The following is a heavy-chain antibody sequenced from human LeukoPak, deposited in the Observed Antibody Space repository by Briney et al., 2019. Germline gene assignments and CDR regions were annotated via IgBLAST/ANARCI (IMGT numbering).Heavy chain of an antibody. J-gene: IGHJ4*02. CDR2: ISWNSGSI. Sequence: GGSLRLSCAASAFTFGNYAMHWVRQAPGKGLEWVPGISWNSGSIAYADSIKGRFTISRDNSKNTLYLQMNSLRAEDTAVYYCAGAGYSSGWYSDYWGQGTLVTVSS. V-gene: IGHV3-9*01. CDR3: AGAGYSSGWYSDY. CDR1: AFTFGNYA. D-gene: IGHD6-19*01.